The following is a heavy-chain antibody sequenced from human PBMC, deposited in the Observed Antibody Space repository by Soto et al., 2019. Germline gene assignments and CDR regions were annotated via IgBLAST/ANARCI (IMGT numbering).Heavy chain of an antibody. V-gene: IGHV3-33*01. CDR2: IWYDGSNK. Sequence: QVQLVESGGGVVQPGRSLRLSCAASGFTFSSYGMHWVRQALGKGLEWVAVIWYDGSNKYYADSVKGRFTISRDNSKNTLYLQMNSLRAEDTAVYYCARDEAAALDYWGQGTLVTVSS. J-gene: IGHJ4*02. CDR3: ARDEAAALDY. CDR1: GFTFSSYG. D-gene: IGHD6-13*01.